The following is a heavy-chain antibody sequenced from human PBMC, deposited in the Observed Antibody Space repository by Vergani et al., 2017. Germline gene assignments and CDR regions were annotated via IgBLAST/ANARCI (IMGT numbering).Heavy chain of an antibody. Sequence: QVQLVESGGGVVQPGRSLRLSCAASGFTFSSYGMPWVRQAPGKGLEWVAVISYDGSNKYYADSVKGRFTISRDNSKTTLYLQMNSLRAEDTAVYYCAKGGGTVTTLLGAFDIWGQGTMVTVSS. J-gene: IGHJ3*02. CDR1: GFTFSSYG. D-gene: IGHD4-17*01. V-gene: IGHV3-30*18. CDR3: AKGGGTVTTLLGAFDI. CDR2: ISYDGSNK.